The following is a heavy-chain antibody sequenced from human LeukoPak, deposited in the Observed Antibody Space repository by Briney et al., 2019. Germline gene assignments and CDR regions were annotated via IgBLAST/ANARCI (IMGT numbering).Heavy chain of an antibody. CDR3: ARDFENSSLVY. Sequence: GGSLRLSCAASGFAFSDFAMHWVRQAPGKGLEWVSSITNNIYYADLVKGRFTISRDNAKNSLYLEMSTLRAEDTAVYYCARDFENSSLVYWGQGTLVTVSS. CDR2: ITNNI. CDR1: GFAFSDFA. V-gene: IGHV3-69-1*01. J-gene: IGHJ4*02. D-gene: IGHD6-6*01.